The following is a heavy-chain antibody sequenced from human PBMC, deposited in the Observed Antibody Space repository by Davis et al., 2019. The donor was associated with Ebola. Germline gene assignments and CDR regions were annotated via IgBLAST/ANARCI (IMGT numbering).Heavy chain of an antibody. V-gene: IGHV4-28*05. D-gene: IGHD2-15*01. Sequence: SETLSLTCAVSGYSISSSNWWGWIRQPPGKGLEWIWYIYYSGSIYYNPSLKSRVTMSVDTSKNQFSLKLSSVTAADTAVYYCARIGVVVAATSAYYYYYGMDVWGQGTTVTVSS. CDR3: ARIGVVVAATSAYYYYYGMDV. CDR1: GYSISSSNW. CDR2: IYYSGSI. J-gene: IGHJ6*02.